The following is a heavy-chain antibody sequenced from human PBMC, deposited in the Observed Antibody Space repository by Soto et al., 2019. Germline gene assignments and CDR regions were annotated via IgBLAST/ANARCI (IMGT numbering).Heavy chain of an antibody. CDR1: GGSISSSSYY. CDR2: IYYSGST. V-gene: IGHV4-39*01. Sequence: ASETLSLSCTVSGGSISSSSYYWGWIRQPPGKGLEWIGSIYYSGSTYYNPSLKSRVTISVDTSKNQFSLKLSSVTAAETAVYYCARLSAVAVTGYYYYGMDVWGQGTTVPSP. D-gene: IGHD6-19*01. CDR3: ARLSAVAVTGYYYYGMDV. J-gene: IGHJ6*02.